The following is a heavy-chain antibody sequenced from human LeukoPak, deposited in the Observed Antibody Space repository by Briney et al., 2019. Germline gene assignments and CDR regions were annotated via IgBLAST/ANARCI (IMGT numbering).Heavy chain of an antibody. CDR3: AREGRYSGYPGAAIVLDY. J-gene: IGHJ4*02. D-gene: IGHD5-12*01. CDR2: ISSSSSYI. Sequence: GGSLRLSCAASGFTFSSYSMNWVRQAPGKGLEWVSSISSSSSYIYYADSVKGRFTISRDNAKNSLYLQMNSLRAEDTAVYYCAREGRYSGYPGAAIVLDYWGQGTLVTVSS. CDR1: GFTFSSYS. V-gene: IGHV3-21*01.